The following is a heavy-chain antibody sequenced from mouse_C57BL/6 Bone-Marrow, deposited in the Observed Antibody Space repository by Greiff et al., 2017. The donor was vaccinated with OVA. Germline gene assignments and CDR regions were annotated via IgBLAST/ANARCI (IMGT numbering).Heavy chain of an antibody. Sequence: QVQLQQSGAELVRPGASVTLSCKASGYTFTDYEMHWVKQTPVHGLEWIGAIDPETGGTAYNQKFKGKAILTADKSSSTAYMELRSLTSEDSAVYYCTRRGVGDYDGFDYWGQGTTLTVSS. CDR1: GYTFTDYE. D-gene: IGHD2-4*01. J-gene: IGHJ2*01. CDR2: IDPETGGT. CDR3: TRRGVGDYDGFDY. V-gene: IGHV1-15*01.